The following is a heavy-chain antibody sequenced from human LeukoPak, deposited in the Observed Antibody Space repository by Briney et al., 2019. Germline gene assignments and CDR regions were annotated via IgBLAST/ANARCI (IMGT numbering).Heavy chain of an antibody. J-gene: IGHJ3*01. V-gene: IGHV3-53*01. CDR1: GFSVRSSY. D-gene: IGHD3-22*01. CDR3: ARDGADNSGYYFGSL. CDR2: IYSGGSP. Sequence: GGSLRLSCAASGFSVRSSYMSWVRQAPGKGLEWVSVIYSGGSPDYADSAKGRFTISTDNSKNTLYLQMNSLRVEDTDVYYCARDGADNSGYYFGSLWGQGTVVTVSS.